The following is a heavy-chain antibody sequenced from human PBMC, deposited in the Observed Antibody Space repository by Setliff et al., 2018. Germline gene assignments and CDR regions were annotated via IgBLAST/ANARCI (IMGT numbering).Heavy chain of an antibody. D-gene: IGHD6-19*01. CDR2: TSHSGSA. J-gene: IGHJ5*02. Sequence: PSETLSLTCGVSGGSIVSHSCWTWVRQAPGKGLGWIGETSHSGSAHYNPSLRSRVTISVDKSKNHFSLKLTSVTAADTAVYYCTRGAVAGRGWFDPWGQGTQVTVSS. V-gene: IGHV4-4*02. CDR1: GGSIVSHSC. CDR3: TRGAVAGRGWFDP.